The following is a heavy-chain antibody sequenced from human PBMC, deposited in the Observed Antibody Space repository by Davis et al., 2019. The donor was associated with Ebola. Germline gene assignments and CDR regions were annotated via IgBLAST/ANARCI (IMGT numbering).Heavy chain of an antibody. J-gene: IGHJ4*02. CDR2: INPNTGGA. CDR1: GYIFIHYY. CDR3: AREAADHRGIDF. V-gene: IGHV1-2*04. D-gene: IGHD1-14*01. Sequence: ASVKVSCKASGYIFIHYYLHWVRQAPGRGLQWMGRINPNTGGADYVQDFQGWVTMTRDTSTSTAYMQLNRLRSDDSAMYYCAREAADHRGIDFWGQGTMVTVSS.